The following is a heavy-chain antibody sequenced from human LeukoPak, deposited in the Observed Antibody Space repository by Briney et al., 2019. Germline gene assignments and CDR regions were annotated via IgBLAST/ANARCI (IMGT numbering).Heavy chain of an antibody. CDR3: AKDLGLPLLSIAAAGPFDP. V-gene: IGHV3-30*18. CDR1: GFTFSSYG. J-gene: IGHJ5*02. D-gene: IGHD6-13*01. Sequence: GGSLRLSWAASGFTFSSYGMHWVRQAPGKGLEWVAVISYDGSNKYYADSVKGRFTISRDNSKNTLYLQMNSLRAEDTAVYYCAKDLGLPLLSIAAAGPFDPWGQGTLVTVSS. CDR2: ISYDGSNK.